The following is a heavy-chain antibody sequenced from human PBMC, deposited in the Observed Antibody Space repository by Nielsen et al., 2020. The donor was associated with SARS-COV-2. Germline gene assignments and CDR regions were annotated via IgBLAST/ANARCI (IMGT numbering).Heavy chain of an antibody. V-gene: IGHV4-39*07. J-gene: IGHJ5*02. CDR1: GGSISSGGYY. CDR2: INHTGTS. CDR3: ATGPVGFDP. Sequence: SETLSLTCTVSGGSISSGGYYWNWIRQTPGKGLEWIGEINHTGTSNYNPSLKSRVSISVDTSNSQFSLKLTSVTAADTAVYYCATGPVGFDPWGQGTVVSVSS.